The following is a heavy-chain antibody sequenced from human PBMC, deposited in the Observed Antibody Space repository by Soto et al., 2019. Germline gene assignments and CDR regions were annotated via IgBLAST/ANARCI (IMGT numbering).Heavy chain of an antibody. CDR1: GYTFTGYY. J-gene: IGHJ5*02. Sequence: WASVKVSCKASGYTFTGYYMHWVRQAPGQGLEWMGWINPNSGGTNYAQKFQGRVTMTRDTSISTAYMELSRLRSDDTAVYYCARVRNYDILTGYYGPWGQGTLVTVSS. V-gene: IGHV1-2*02. D-gene: IGHD3-9*01. CDR3: ARVRNYDILTGYYGP. CDR2: INPNSGGT.